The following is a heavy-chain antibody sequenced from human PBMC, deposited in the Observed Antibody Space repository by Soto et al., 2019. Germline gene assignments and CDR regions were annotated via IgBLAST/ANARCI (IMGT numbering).Heavy chain of an antibody. V-gene: IGHV4-34*01. Sequence: PSETLSLTCAVYGGSFSGYYWSWIRQPPGKGLEWIGEINHSGSTNYNPSLKSRVTISVDTSKNQFSLKLSSVTAADTAVYYCARDRRYCSSTSCTDAFDIWGQGTMVTVSS. CDR2: INHSGST. J-gene: IGHJ3*02. CDR3: ARDRRYCSSTSCTDAFDI. D-gene: IGHD2-2*01. CDR1: GGSFSGYY.